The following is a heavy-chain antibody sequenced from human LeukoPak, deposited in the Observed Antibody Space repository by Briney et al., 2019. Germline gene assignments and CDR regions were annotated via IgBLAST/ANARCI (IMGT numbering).Heavy chain of an antibody. CDR1: GFTFSSYA. V-gene: IGHV3-30*04. CDR2: ISYDGSNK. J-gene: IGHJ6*02. D-gene: IGHD5-18*01. CDR3: ARADTAMVTGYYHYGMDV. Sequence: PGRSLRLSCAASGFTFSSYAMHWVRQAPGKGLEWVAVISYDGSNKYYADSVKGRFTISRDNSKNTLYLQMNSLRAEDTAVYYCARADTAMVTGYYHYGMDVWGQGTTVTVSS.